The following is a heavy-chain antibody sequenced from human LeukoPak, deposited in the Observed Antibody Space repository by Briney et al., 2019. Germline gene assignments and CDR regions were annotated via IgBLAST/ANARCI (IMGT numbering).Heavy chain of an antibody. Sequence: GESLKISCQASGYSFPHFWIGWVRQKPGKGLEWMGIIYPGDSDTRYSPSFQGQVTISVDKSISTAYLQWTSLKASDTAIYYCARTGQPFDYWGQGTLVTVSS. CDR3: ARTGQPFDY. V-gene: IGHV5-51*01. CDR2: IYPGDSDT. J-gene: IGHJ4*02. D-gene: IGHD3-10*01. CDR1: GYSFPHFW.